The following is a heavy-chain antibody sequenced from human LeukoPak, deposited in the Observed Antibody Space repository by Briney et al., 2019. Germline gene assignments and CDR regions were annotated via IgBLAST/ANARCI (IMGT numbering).Heavy chain of an antibody. CDR3: ARGGKYCSTTRCYIQFDY. D-gene: IGHD2-2*02. CDR1: GGSVTSGSYY. J-gene: IGHJ4*02. CDR2: IYTSGST. V-gene: IGHV4-61*02. Sequence: SETLSLTCTVSGGSVTSGSYYWSWIRQPAGKGLEWIGRIYTSGSTNFNPSLKSRVTISADTSKNQFSLKLSSVTAADTAVYYCARGGKYCSTTRCYIQFDYWGQGTLVTVSS.